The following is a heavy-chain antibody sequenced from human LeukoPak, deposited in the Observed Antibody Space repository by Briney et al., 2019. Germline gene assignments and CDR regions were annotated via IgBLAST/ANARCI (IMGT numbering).Heavy chain of an antibody. J-gene: IGHJ4*02. V-gene: IGHV3-30-3*01. D-gene: IGHD2-8*01. CDR2: ISYDGSNK. CDR1: GFTFSSYA. CDR3: ARVTKPRWCPDY. Sequence: GGSLRLSCAASGFTFSSYAMHWVRQAPGKGLGWVAVISYDGSNKYYADSVKGRFTISRDNSKNTLYLQMNSLRAEDTAVYYCARVTKPRWCPDYWGQGTLVTVSS.